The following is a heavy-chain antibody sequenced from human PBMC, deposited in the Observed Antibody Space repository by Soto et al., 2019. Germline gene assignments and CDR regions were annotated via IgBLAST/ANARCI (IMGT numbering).Heavy chain of an antibody. CDR1: GFTFSSYG. Sequence: GGSLRLSCAASGFTFSSYGMHWVRQAPGKGLEWVAVISYDGSNKYYADSVKGRFTISRDNSKNTLYLQMNSLRAEDTAVYYCAKESSCGWYGYYYYYYGMDVWGQGTTVTVSS. CDR2: ISYDGSNK. V-gene: IGHV3-30*18. CDR3: AKESSCGWYGYYYYYYGMDV. D-gene: IGHD6-19*01. J-gene: IGHJ6*02.